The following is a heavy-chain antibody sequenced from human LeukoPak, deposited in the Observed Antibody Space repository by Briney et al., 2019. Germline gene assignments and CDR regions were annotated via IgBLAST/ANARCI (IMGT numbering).Heavy chain of an antibody. CDR1: GGSISSSSYF. D-gene: IGHD3-22*01. CDR2: ISYSGST. J-gene: IGHJ3*02. CDR3: ARAPTMILWYGDAFDM. V-gene: IGHV4-39*07. Sequence: PSETLSFTCTVSGGSISSSSYFWGWIRQPPGKGLEWIGSISYSGSTYYNPSLQSRVTISVDTSNNQFSLRLSSVTAADTAIYYCARAPTMILWYGDAFDMWGQGTMVTVSS.